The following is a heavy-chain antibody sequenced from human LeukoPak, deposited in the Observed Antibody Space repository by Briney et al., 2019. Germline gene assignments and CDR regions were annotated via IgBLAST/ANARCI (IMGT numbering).Heavy chain of an antibody. CDR3: ARRHIPGSGGSCYSI. CDR2: IYRGDSDA. D-gene: IGHD2-15*01. CDR1: DYTFSRYW. J-gene: IGHJ4*02. Sequence: GESLEISCKGSDYTFSRYWIGWVRQKPGKGLEWMGTIYRGDSDARYSPSFQGQVTISVDKAINTAYLQWSSLKASDTALYYCARRHIPGSGGSCYSIWGQGTLVTASS. V-gene: IGHV5-51*01.